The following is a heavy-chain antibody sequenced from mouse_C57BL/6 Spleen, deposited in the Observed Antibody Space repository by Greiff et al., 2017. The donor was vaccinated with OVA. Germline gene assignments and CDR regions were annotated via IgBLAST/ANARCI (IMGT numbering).Heavy chain of an antibody. J-gene: IGHJ1*03. D-gene: IGHD1-1*01. Sequence: EVQLVESGGGLVQPKGSLKLSCAASGFSFNTYAMNWVRQAPGKGLEWVARIRSKSNNYATYYADSVKDRFTISRDDSESMLYLKMNNLKTEDTAMYYCVRPSTYYYGSSYWYFDVWGTGTTVTVSS. CDR2: IRSKSNNYAT. CDR1: GFSFNTYA. V-gene: IGHV10-1*01. CDR3: VRPSTYYYGSSYWYFDV.